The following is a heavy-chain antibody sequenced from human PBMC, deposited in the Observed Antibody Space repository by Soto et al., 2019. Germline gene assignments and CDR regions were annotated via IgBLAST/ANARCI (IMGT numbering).Heavy chain of an antibody. CDR1: GYTFTSYY. CDR2: INPSGGST. V-gene: IGHV1-46*01. D-gene: IGHD2-15*01. J-gene: IGHJ5*02. CDR3: ARGYCSGGSCPRGNWFDP. Sequence: ASVKVSCKSSGYTFTSYYMHWVRQAHGQGLEWMGIINPSGGSTCYAQKFQGRVTMTRDTSTSTVYMELNSLRSEDTAVYYCARGYCSGGSCPRGNWFDPWGQGTLVTVS.